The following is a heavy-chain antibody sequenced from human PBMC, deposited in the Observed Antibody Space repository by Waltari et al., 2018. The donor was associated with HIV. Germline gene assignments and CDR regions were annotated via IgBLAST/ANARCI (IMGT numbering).Heavy chain of an antibody. J-gene: IGHJ2*01. CDR2: INAGNGNT. D-gene: IGHD1-26*01. CDR1: GYTFTSYA. CDR3: ARERGGRGRGTPNWYFDL. V-gene: IGHV1-3*01. Sequence: QVQLVQSGAEVKKPGASVTVSCKASGYTFTSYALHWVRQAPGHRLEWMGWINAGNGNTKYSQKFQGRVTITRDTSASTAYMELSSLRSEDTAVYYCARERGGRGRGTPNWYFDLWGRGTLVTVSS.